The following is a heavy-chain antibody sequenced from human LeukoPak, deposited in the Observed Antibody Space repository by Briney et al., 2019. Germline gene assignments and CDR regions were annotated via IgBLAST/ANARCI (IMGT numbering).Heavy chain of an antibody. CDR1: GFTFGDYA. D-gene: IGHD3-10*01. V-gene: IGHV3-66*01. CDR3: ASGGYSLRY. Sequence: GGSLRLSCTASGFTFGDYAMSWVRQAPGKGLEWVSVIYSGGSTYYADSVKGRFTISRDNSKNTLYLQMNSLRAEDTAVYYCASGGYSLRYWGQGTLVTVSS. J-gene: IGHJ4*02. CDR2: IYSGGST.